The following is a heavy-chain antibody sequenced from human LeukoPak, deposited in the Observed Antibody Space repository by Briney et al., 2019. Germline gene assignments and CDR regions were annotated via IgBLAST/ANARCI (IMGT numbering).Heavy chain of an antibody. CDR1: GFTFSSYG. CDR3: AKDGCVWVPHSGGSCYLDY. V-gene: IGHV3-30*02. CDR2: IRYDGSNK. Sequence: PGGSLRLSCAASGFTFSSYGMHWVRQAPGKGLEWVAFIRYDGSNKYYADSVKGRFTISRDNSKNTLYLQMNSLRAEDTAVYYCAKDGCVWVPHSGGSCYLDYWGQGTLVTVSS. D-gene: IGHD2-15*01. J-gene: IGHJ4*02.